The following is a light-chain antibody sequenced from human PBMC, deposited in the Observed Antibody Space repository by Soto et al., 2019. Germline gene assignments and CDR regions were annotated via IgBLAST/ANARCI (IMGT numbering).Light chain of an antibody. CDR3: MQALQTRT. CDR1: QSLLHNNGYNY. V-gene: IGKV2-28*01. Sequence: DSGMTKSPLSLPVTPGEPASISCRSSQSLLHNNGYNYLDWYLQKPGQSPQLLIYLGSNRASGVPDRFSGSGSGTDFTLKISRVEAEDVGVYYCMQALQTRTFGQGTKVDIK. J-gene: IGKJ1*01. CDR2: LGS.